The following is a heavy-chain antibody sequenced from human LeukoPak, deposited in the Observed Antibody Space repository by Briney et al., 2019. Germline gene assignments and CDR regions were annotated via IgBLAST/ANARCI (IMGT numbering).Heavy chain of an antibody. V-gene: IGHV1-69*13. CDR3: ASDYSSSTYNWFDP. CDR1: GGTFSSYA. D-gene: IGHD6-6*01. CDR2: IIPIFGTA. J-gene: IGHJ5*02. Sequence: GASVTVSCTASGGTFSSYAISWVRQAPGQGLEWMGGIIPIFGTANYAQKFQGRVTITADESTSTAYMELSSLRSEDTAVYYCASDYSSSTYNWFDPWGQGTLVTVSS.